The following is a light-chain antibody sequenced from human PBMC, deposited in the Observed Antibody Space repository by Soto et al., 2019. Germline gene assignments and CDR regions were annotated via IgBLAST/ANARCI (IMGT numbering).Light chain of an antibody. CDR2: KAS. Sequence: DIQMIHFPSTLSGSVGDRVTITCRASQTISSWLAWYQQKPGKAPKLLIYKASTLKSGVPSRFSGSGSGTEFTLTISSLQPDDFATYYCQHYNIYSEAFGQGTKVDI. CDR3: QHYNIYSEA. CDR1: QTISSW. J-gene: IGKJ1*01. V-gene: IGKV1-5*03.